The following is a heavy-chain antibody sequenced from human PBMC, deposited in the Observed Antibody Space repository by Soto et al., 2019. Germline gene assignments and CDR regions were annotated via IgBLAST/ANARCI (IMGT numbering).Heavy chain of an antibody. CDR1: GGSISSYY. D-gene: IGHD6-6*01. CDR3: AGDSLEWGSSSDYYYYGMDV. CDR2: IYYSGST. V-gene: IGHV4-59*01. Sequence: SETLSLTCTVSGGSISSYYWSWIRQPPGKGLEWIGYIYYSGSTNYNPSLKSRVTISVDTSKNQFSLKLSSVTAADTAVYYCAGDSLEWGSSSDYYYYGMDVWGQGTTVTVSS. J-gene: IGHJ6*02.